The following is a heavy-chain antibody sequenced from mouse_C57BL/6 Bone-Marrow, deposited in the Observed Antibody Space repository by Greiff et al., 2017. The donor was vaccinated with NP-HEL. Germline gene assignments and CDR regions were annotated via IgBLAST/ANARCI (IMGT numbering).Heavy chain of an antibody. CDR1: GFTFSDYG. D-gene: IGHD1-1*01. CDR3: ASPYWASYYGSSYWYFDV. Sequence: EVKLVESGGGLVKPGGSLKLSCAASGFTFSDYGMHWVRQAPEKGLEWVAYISSGSSTIYYADTVKGRFTISRDNAKNTLFLQMTSLRSEDTAMYYCASPYWASYYGSSYWYFDVWGTGTTVTVSS. CDR2: ISSGSSTI. J-gene: IGHJ1*03. V-gene: IGHV5-17*01.